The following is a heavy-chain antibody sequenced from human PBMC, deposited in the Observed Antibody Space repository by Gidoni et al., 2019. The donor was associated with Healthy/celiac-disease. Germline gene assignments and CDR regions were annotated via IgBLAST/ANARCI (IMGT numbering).Heavy chain of an antibody. D-gene: IGHD3-16*01. V-gene: IGHV4-59*01. J-gene: IGHJ5*02. CDR1: GGSISSYY. CDR2: IYYSGST. Sequence: QVQLQASGPGLVKPSETLSLTCTVSGGSISSYYWSWIRQPPGKGLEWIGYIYYSGSTNYNPSLKSRVTISVDTSKNQFSLKLSSVTAADTAVYYCARDADGWGWFDPWGQGTLVTVSS. CDR3: ARDADGWGWFDP.